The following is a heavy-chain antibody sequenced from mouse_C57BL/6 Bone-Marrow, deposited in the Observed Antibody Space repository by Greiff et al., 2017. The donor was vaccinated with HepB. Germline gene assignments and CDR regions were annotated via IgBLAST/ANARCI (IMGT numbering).Heavy chain of an antibody. CDR1: GFTFSSYA. CDR2: ISDGGSYT. V-gene: IGHV5-4*01. Sequence: EVMLVESGGGLVKPGGSLKLSCAASGFTFSSYAMSWVRQTPEKRLEWVATISDGGSYTYYPDNVKGRFTISRDNAKNNLYLQMSHLKSEDTAMYYCARDLSYYGNYVRFVYRGQRTLVTVSA. D-gene: IGHD2-1*01. J-gene: IGHJ3*01. CDR3: ARDLSYYGNYVRFVY.